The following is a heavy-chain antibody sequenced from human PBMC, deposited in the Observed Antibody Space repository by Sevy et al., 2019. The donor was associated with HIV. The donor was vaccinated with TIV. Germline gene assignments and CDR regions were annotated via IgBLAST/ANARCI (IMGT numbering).Heavy chain of an antibody. Sequence: GGSLRLSCAASGFNLRNYDMHWVRQAPGKGLEWVAVIWYDGSNKYYGDSVKGRFTISRDNSKNTVYLQMNSLRAEDTALYYCARAEGRRYFDPSGWFDPWGQGTLVTVSS. CDR1: GFNLRNYD. V-gene: IGHV3-33*01. D-gene: IGHD3-9*01. CDR2: IWYDGSNK. CDR3: ARAEGRRYFDPSGWFDP. J-gene: IGHJ5*02.